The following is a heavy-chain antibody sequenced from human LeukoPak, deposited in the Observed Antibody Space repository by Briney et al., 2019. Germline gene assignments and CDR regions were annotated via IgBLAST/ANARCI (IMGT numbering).Heavy chain of an antibody. V-gene: IGHV4-34*01. J-gene: IGHJ6*04. CDR2: INHSGST. D-gene: IGHD4-23*01. Sequence: PSETLSLTCAVYGGSFSGYYWSWIRQPPGKGLEWIGEINHSGSTNYNPSLKSRVTISVDTSKNQFSLKLSSVTAADTAVYYCARRVGATGGNSLDVWGKGTTVTVPS. CDR3: ARRVGATGGNSLDV. CDR1: GGSFSGYY.